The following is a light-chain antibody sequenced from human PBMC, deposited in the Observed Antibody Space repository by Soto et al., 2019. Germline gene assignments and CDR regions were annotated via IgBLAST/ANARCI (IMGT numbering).Light chain of an antibody. CDR1: QGISSY. J-gene: IGKJ5*01. CDR3: QQLNSYLPIT. Sequence: IQLTQSPSSLSASVGDRVTITCRASQGISSYLAWYQQKPGKAPKLLIYAASTLQSGVPSRFSGSGSGTEFTLTISSLQPEDFATYFCQQLNSYLPITFGQGTRLEIK. CDR2: AAS. V-gene: IGKV1-9*01.